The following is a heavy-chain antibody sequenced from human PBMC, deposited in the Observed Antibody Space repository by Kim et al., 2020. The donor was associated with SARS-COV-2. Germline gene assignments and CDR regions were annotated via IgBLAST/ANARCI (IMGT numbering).Heavy chain of an antibody. Sequence: GGSLRLSCAASGFTFDDYAMHWVRQAPGKGLEWVSGISWNSGSIGYADSVKGRFTISRDNAKNSLYLQMNSLRAEDTALYYCAKDRYGDYHGFGDYWGQGTLVTVSS. CDR2: ISWNSGSI. CDR1: GFTFDDYA. V-gene: IGHV3-9*01. D-gene: IGHD4-17*01. CDR3: AKDRYGDYHGFGDY. J-gene: IGHJ4*02.